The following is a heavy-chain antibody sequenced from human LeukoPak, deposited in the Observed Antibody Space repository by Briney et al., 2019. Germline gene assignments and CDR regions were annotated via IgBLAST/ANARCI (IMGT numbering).Heavy chain of an antibody. Sequence: PGESLRLSCAASGFSVSNNYMSWVRQAPGRGLEWVSALSSGGDTHYADSVDGRFTISRDNSKNTLYLQMNSLRAEDTAVYYCARRYCNTCPTGHAFDLWGQGTMVTVSS. J-gene: IGHJ3*01. CDR3: ARRYCNTCPTGHAFDL. CDR1: GFSVSNNY. V-gene: IGHV3-53*01. D-gene: IGHD2/OR15-2a*01. CDR2: LSSGGDT.